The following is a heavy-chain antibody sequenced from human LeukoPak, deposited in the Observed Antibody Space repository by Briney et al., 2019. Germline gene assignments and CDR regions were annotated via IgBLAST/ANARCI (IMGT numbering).Heavy chain of an antibody. Sequence: ASVKVSCTASVYTFTGYYMHWIRQAPGPGLEWMAWINPNSGGTIYAQKFQGSVTMSRDTSISTAYMELSRLRSDDTAVYYCARVRVAGLYGMDVWGQGTTVTVSS. CDR2: INPNSGGT. D-gene: IGHD6-19*01. J-gene: IGHJ6*02. V-gene: IGHV1-2*02. CDR3: ARVRVAGLYGMDV. CDR1: VYTFTGYY.